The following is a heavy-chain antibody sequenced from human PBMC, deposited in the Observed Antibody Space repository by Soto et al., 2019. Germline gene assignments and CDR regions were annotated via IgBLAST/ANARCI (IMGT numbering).Heavy chain of an antibody. V-gene: IGHV1-69*06. CDR1: GGTFSRYP. Sequence: SVKVSCKASGGTFSRYPLRWLRQAPGRGLAGMGGIIPIFGTANYAQKFQGRVTITADKSTSTAYMELSSLRSEDTAVYYCARGAGVLRYFDWSTSSYYGMDVWGQGTTVTVSS. CDR3: ARGAGVLRYFDWSTSSYYGMDV. CDR2: IIPIFGTA. J-gene: IGHJ6*02. D-gene: IGHD3-9*01.